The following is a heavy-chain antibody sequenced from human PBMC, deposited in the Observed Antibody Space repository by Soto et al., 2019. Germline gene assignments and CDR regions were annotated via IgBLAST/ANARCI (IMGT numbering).Heavy chain of an antibody. CDR2: ICGSGGST. CDR3: VKLSITLFGVVMWPYFDY. J-gene: IGHJ4*02. CDR1: GGSSSSCT. Sequence: VGPLTLACTAWGGSSSSCTMNLVRKPPSNGLEWVSDICGSGGSTYDADSVKGRFTISRDNSKNTLYLQMNSLRAEDTAVYYCVKLSITLFGVVMWPYFDYWGQGTLVTVSS. V-gene: IGHV3-23*01. D-gene: IGHD3-3*01.